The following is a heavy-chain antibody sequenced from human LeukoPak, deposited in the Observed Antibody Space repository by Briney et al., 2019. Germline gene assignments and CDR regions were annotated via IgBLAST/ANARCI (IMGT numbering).Heavy chain of an antibody. CDR2: INHSESA. J-gene: IGHJ4*02. CDR1: GGSFSGYY. CDR3: AIRLGYCTNGVCSLFDD. V-gene: IGHV4-34*01. Sequence: PSETLSLTCAVSGGSFSGYYWSWIRPPPRKGLDWIGEINHSESANYNQSLKSRVTISVDRSKIQFSLKLSSVTAADTAVYDCAIRLGYCTNGVCSLFDDWGQGTLVTVSS. D-gene: IGHD2-8*01.